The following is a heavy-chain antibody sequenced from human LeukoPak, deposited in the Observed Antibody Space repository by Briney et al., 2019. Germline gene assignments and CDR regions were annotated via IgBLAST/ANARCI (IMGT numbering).Heavy chain of an antibody. Sequence: SQTLSLTCTVSGGSISSGGYYWSWIRQHPGKGLEWIGYIYYSGSTYYNPSLKSRVTISVDTSKNQFSLKLSSVTAADTAVYYCARGRPYQQLYYDYSGQGTLVTVPS. D-gene: IGHD2-2*01. CDR1: GGSISSGGYY. J-gene: IGHJ4*02. V-gene: IGHV4-31*03. CDR3: ARGRPYQQLYYDY. CDR2: IYYSGST.